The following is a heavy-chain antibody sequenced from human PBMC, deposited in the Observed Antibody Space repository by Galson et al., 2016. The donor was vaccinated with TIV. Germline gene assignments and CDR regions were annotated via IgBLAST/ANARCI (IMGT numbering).Heavy chain of an antibody. CDR3: ARQSLAVAGAPFDP. D-gene: IGHD6-19*01. Sequence: ETLSLTCTVSGGSISSYYWSWIRQPAGKGLEWIGRIYSSGSTKYNTSLKSRVTMSVDTSKNQFSLNLKSVTDADTAVYYCARQSLAVAGAPFDPWGQGTLVTVSS. CDR1: GGSISSYY. CDR2: IYSSGST. V-gene: IGHV4-4*07. J-gene: IGHJ5*02.